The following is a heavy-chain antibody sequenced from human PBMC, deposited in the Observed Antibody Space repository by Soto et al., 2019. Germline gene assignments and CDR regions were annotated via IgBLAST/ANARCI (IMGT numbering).Heavy chain of an antibody. Sequence: SETLSLTCAVSGYSISSGDYWCWIRQPPGKGLEWIGSIYHSGSTYYHPSLKSRVTISVDTSKNHFSLKLSSVTAADTAVYYCSSFSFTMIVNYWGQGPLVTAPQ. CDR1: GYSISSGDY. CDR3: SSFSFTMIVNY. D-gene: IGHD3-22*01. J-gene: IGHJ4*02. V-gene: IGHV4-38-2*01. CDR2: IYHSGST.